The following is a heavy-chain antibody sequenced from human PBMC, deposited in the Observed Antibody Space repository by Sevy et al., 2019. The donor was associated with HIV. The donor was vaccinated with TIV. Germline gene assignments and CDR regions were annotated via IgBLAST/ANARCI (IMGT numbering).Heavy chain of an antibody. J-gene: IGHJ4*02. CDR2: IRYDGSNK. D-gene: IGHD2-21*01. CDR1: GFTFSSYG. V-gene: IGHV3-30*02. CDR3: AKDRVIAMRKAGYFDY. Sequence: GGSLRLSCAASGFTFSSYGMHWVRQAPGKGLEWVAFIRYDGSNKYYADSVKGRFTISRDNSKNMLYLQMNSLRAEDTAVYYCAKDRVIAMRKAGYFDYWGQGTLVTASS.